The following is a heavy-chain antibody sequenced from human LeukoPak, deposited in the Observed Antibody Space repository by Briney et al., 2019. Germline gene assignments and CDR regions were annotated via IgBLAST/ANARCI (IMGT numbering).Heavy chain of an antibody. V-gene: IGHV3-23*01. Sequence: PGGSLRLSCIASGFTLSSYEMSWIRQAPGKGLEWVSSVDYSGGDTHYADSVMGRFTISRDNSNNTLYLQMNSLRAEDTAVYYCAKGSTFYYYDSSGFFGDAFDIWGQGTMVTVSS. CDR3: AKGSTFYYYDSSGFFGDAFDI. CDR2: VDYSGGDT. J-gene: IGHJ3*02. CDR1: GFTLSSYE. D-gene: IGHD3-22*01.